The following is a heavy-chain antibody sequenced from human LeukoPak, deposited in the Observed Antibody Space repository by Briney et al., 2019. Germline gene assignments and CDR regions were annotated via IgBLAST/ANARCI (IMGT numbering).Heavy chain of an antibody. V-gene: IGHV4-34*01. D-gene: IGHD2-2*01. CDR3: ARRRVVPAAMNWFDP. CDR1: GGSFSDYY. J-gene: IGHJ5*02. Sequence: PSETLSLTCAVYGGSFSDYYWSWIRQPPGKGLEWIGEINHSGSTNYNPSLKSRVTISVDTSKNQFSLKLSSVTAADTAVYYCARRRVVPAAMNWFDPWGQGTLVTVSS. CDR2: INHSGST.